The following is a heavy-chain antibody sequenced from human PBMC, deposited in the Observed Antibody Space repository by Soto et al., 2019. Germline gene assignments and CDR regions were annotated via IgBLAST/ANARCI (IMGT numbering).Heavy chain of an antibody. D-gene: IGHD6-19*01. V-gene: IGHV3-23*01. Sequence: EVQLLESGGGVVQPGGSLRLSCAASGFSFSSSAMNWVRQAPGGGLEWVSSINGRGETTYYKPSVKGRFTISRDSSRDTLYLQMTSLRAEDSALYYCARSRDSNAWYSLDYWGQGTLVTVSS. J-gene: IGHJ4*02. CDR1: GFSFSSSA. CDR3: ARSRDSNAWYSLDY. CDR2: INGRGETT.